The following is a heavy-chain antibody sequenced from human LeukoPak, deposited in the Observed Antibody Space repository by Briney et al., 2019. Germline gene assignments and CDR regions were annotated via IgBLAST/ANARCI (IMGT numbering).Heavy chain of an antibody. D-gene: IGHD3-10*01. J-gene: IGHJ5*02. Sequence: ASVKVSCKASGGTFSSYAISWVRQAPGQGLEWMGGIIPIFGTANYAQKFQGRVTITADESTSTAYMELSRLRSDDTAVYYCARVLLWFGETSENRFDPWGQGTLVTVSS. V-gene: IGHV1-69*13. CDR2: IIPIFGTA. CDR3: ARVLLWFGETSENRFDP. CDR1: GGTFSSYA.